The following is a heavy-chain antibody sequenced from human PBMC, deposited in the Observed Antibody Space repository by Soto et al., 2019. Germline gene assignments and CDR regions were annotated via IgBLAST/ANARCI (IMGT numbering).Heavy chain of an antibody. CDR2: ISSSSSTI. CDR3: ARDLAVALFDY. Sequence: GGSLRLSCAASGFTFSSYSLNWVRQAPGKGLEWVSYISSSSSTIYYADSVKGRFTISRDNAKNSLYLQMNSLRAEDTAVYYCARDLAVALFDYWGQGTLVTVSS. V-gene: IGHV3-48*01. D-gene: IGHD6-19*01. CDR1: GFTFSSYS. J-gene: IGHJ4*02.